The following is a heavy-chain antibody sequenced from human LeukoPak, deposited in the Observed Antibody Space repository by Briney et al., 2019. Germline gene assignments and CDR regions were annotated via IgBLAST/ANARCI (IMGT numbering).Heavy chain of an antibody. J-gene: IGHJ4*02. CDR2: MNPNSGNT. Sequence: ASVKVSCKASGYTFTSYDINWVRQATGQGLEWMGWMNPNSGNTGYAQKFQGRVTMTRDTSITTAYMELSSLSSEGTAIYYCAREPSLHSSSSYNFWGQGTLVTVSS. CDR1: GYTFTSYD. V-gene: IGHV1-8*01. D-gene: IGHD6-6*01. CDR3: AREPSLHSSSSYNF.